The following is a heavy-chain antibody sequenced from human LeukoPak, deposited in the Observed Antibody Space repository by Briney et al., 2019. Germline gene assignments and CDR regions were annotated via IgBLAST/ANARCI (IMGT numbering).Heavy chain of an antibody. CDR3: ATVPAAMKGEKNFDY. Sequence: PGGSLRLSCAASGFTFSSYWMSWVRQAPGKGLEWVANIKQDGSEKYYVDSVKGRFTISRDNAKKSLYLQMNSLRAEDTAVYYCATVPAAMKGEKNFDYWGQGTLVTVSS. CDR1: GFTFSSYW. V-gene: IGHV3-7*01. D-gene: IGHD2-2*01. CDR2: IKQDGSEK. J-gene: IGHJ4*02.